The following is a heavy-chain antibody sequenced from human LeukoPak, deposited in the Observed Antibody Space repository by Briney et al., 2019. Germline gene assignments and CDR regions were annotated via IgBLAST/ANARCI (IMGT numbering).Heavy chain of an antibody. Sequence: ASVKVSCKASGYTFTGYYMHWVRQAPGQGLEWMGWINPNSGGTNYAQKFQGRVTMARDTSISTAYMELSRLRSDDTAVYYCARGRYYDFWSGYSLIYYYYYMDVWGKGTTVTVSS. CDR3: ARGRYYDFWSGYSLIYYYYYMDV. CDR1: GYTFTGYY. J-gene: IGHJ6*03. V-gene: IGHV1-2*02. D-gene: IGHD3-3*01. CDR2: INPNSGGT.